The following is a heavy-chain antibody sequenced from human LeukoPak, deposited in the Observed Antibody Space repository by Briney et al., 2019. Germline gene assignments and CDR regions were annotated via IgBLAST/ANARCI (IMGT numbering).Heavy chain of an antibody. V-gene: IGHV4-59*01. D-gene: IGHD5-18*01. CDR1: GGSISSYY. Sequence: PSETLSHTCTVSGGSISSYYWSWIRQPPGKGLEWIGYIYYSGSTNYNPSLKSRVTISVDTSKNQFSLKLSSVTAADTAVYYCARDRYSYGLFDYWGQGTLVTVSS. CDR2: IYYSGST. CDR3: ARDRYSYGLFDY. J-gene: IGHJ4*02.